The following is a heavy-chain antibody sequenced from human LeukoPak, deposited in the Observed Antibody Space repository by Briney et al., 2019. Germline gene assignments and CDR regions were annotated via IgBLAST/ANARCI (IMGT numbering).Heavy chain of an antibody. CDR1: GYTFTSYY. CDR3: ARAPSLYCGGDCYAFDI. D-gene: IGHD2-21*02. V-gene: IGHV1-46*01. CDR2: INPSGGST. Sequence: ASVKVSCKASGYTFTSYYMHWVRQAPGQGLEWMGIINPSGGSTSYAQKFQGRVTMTRDTSTSTVYMELSSLRSEDTAVYYCARAPSLYCGGDCYAFDIWGHGTMVTVSS. J-gene: IGHJ3*02.